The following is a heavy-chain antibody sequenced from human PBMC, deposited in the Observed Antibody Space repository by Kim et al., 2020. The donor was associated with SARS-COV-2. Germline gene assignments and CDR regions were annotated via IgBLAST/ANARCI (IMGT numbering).Heavy chain of an antibody. J-gene: IGHJ4*02. D-gene: IGHD5-18*01. Sequence: NDSPSFQGHVTISADKSISTAYLQWSSLKASDTAMYYCARALGAMVPGDYWGQGTLVTVSS. CDR3: ARALGAMVPGDY. V-gene: IGHV5-10-1*01.